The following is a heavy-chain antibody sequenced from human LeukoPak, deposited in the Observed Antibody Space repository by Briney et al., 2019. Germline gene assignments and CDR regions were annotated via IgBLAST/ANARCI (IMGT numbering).Heavy chain of an antibody. CDR2: ISSSSSYI. D-gene: IGHD1-26*01. CDR3: ARIVTGSWFEP. J-gene: IGHJ5*02. Sequence: GSLRLSFAASGFTFSSYSMNWVRQAPGKGLEWVSSISSSSSYIYYADSVKGRFTISRDNAKNSLYLQMNSLRAEDTAVYYCARIVTGSWFEPWGQGTLVTVSS. V-gene: IGHV3-21*01. CDR1: GFTFSSYS.